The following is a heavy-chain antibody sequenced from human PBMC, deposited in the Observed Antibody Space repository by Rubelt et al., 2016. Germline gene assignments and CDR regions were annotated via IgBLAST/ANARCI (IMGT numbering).Heavy chain of an antibody. CDR1: GGSISSSNW. V-gene: IGHV4-4*02. D-gene: IGHD4-17*01. CDR3: ARVAGEKQKGYYYYYYGMDV. CDR2: IYHSGST. J-gene: IGHJ6*02. Sequence: GPGLVKPSGTLSLTCAVSGGSISSSNWWSWVRQPPGKGLEWIGEIYHSGSTYYNPSLRSRVTISVDTSKNQFSLKLSSVTAADTAVYYCARVAGEKQKGYYYYYYGMDVWGQGTTVTVSS.